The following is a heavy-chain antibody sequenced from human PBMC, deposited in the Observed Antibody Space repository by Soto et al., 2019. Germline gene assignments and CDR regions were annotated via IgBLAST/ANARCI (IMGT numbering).Heavy chain of an antibody. D-gene: IGHD6-19*01. CDR3: ARFIRIAVAGAEYFQH. CDR1: GGSISSSSYY. J-gene: IGHJ1*01. V-gene: IGHV4-39*01. CDR2: IYYSGST. Sequence: QLQLQESGPGLVKPSETLSLTCTVSGGSISSSSYYWGWIRQPPGKGLEWIGSIYYSGSTYYNPSLKSRSTIPVDTSKNQFPLKRSSVTAADTAVYYWARFIRIAVAGAEYFQHWGQGPLVTVSS.